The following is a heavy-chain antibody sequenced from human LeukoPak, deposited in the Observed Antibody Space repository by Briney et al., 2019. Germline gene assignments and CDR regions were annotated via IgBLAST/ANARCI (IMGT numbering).Heavy chain of an antibody. J-gene: IGHJ4*02. CDR3: ARAIYGSGSYYFDY. Sequence: GGSLRLSCTASGFTFSSYWMSWVRQAPGKGLEWVANIKQDGSEKYYVDSVKGRFTISRDNAKNSLYLQMNSLRAEDTAVYYCARAIYGSGSYYFDYWGQGTLVTVSS. V-gene: IGHV3-7*01. D-gene: IGHD3-10*01. CDR1: GFTFSSYW. CDR2: IKQDGSEK.